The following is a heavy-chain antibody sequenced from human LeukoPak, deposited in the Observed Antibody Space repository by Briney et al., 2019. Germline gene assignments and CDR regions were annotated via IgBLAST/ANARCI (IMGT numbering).Heavy chain of an antibody. CDR1: GLTVSSNH. Sequence: PGGSLRLSCSASGLTVSSNHMSWVRQAPGERLYWGSVINSGSSTYHADSVKGRFTISRDNSKNTLYLQMNSLRAEDTAVYYCARGGDSSGSVRTAFDIWGQGTMVTVSS. V-gene: IGHV3-53*01. D-gene: IGHD3-22*01. J-gene: IGHJ3*02. CDR3: ARGGDSSGSVRTAFDI. CDR2: INSGSST.